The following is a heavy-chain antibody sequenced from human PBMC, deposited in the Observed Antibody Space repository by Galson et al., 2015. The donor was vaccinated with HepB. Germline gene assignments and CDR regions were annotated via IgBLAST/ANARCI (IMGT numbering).Heavy chain of an antibody. CDR3: ATKTDAIYFFDY. D-gene: IGHD2-2*01. CDR2: IFREGTA. Sequence: ETLSLTCAVSGLSIDNKWWVWIRQPPVKGLQWMGYIFREGTAFYNPSLESRLTLSRDNFASQVSLKLSAVTAADTATYYCATKTDAIYFFDYWGQGITVTVSS. V-gene: IGHV4-28*01. J-gene: IGHJ4*02. CDR1: GLSIDNKW.